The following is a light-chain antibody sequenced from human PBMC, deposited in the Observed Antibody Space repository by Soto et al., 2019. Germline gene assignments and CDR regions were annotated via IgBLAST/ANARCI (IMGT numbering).Light chain of an antibody. Sequence: AIQMSQSPSSLSASVGDTVTITCRASQDIEDDLGWYQQKPGKAPKLLIYATSSLQSGVPSRFSGSGSGTDFALTITSLQAEDFATYYCQQLRSYPSTVGGGTKVDIK. CDR1: QDIEDD. J-gene: IGKJ4*01. CDR2: ATS. CDR3: QQLRSYPST. V-gene: IGKV1-6*01.